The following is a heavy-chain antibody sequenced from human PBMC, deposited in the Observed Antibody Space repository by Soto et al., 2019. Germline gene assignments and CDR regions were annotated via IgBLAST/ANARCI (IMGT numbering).Heavy chain of an antibody. CDR1: GGTFSSYA. V-gene: IGHV1-69*12. J-gene: IGHJ6*02. Sequence: QVQLVQSGAEVKKPGSSVKVSCKASGGTFSSYAISWVRQAPGQGLEWMGGIIPIFGTANYAQKFQGRVTITADESTSTAYMELSSMRSEDPAVYYCARGITGTVSYYSGMEVWGQGTTVTASS. CDR2: IIPIFGTA. CDR3: ARGITGTVSYYSGMEV. D-gene: IGHD1-20*01.